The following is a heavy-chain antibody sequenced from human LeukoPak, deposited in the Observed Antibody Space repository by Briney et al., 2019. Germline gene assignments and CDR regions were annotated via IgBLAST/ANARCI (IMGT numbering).Heavy chain of an antibody. CDR1: GFTFSSYG. CDR2: ISYDGSNK. V-gene: IGHV3-30*03. D-gene: IGHD4-17*01. J-gene: IGHJ4*02. Sequence: GGSLRLSCAASGFTFSSYGMHWVRQAPGKGLEWVAVISYDGSNKYYADSVKGRFTVSRDNSKNTLYLQMNSLRAEDTAVYYCARDSAGYDCGDSTLINWGQGTLVTVSS. CDR3: ARDSAGYDCGDSTLIN.